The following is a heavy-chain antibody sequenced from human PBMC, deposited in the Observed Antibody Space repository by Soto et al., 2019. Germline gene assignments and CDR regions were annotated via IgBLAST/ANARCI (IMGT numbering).Heavy chain of an antibody. V-gene: IGHV3-30*02. CDR1: VFIFSNNG. CDR3: TIVRVADSALDH. J-gene: IGHJ4*02. D-gene: IGHD3-10*02. CDR2: MSYDGSDT. Sequence: PWGALAVCCVGCVFIFSNNGMHWVGQTPGKGLEWVAFMSYDGSDTFYADSVKGRFTISRDNSKNTLFLHMSNLRAEDTAMYYCTIVRVADSALDHWGQGTMVTVSS.